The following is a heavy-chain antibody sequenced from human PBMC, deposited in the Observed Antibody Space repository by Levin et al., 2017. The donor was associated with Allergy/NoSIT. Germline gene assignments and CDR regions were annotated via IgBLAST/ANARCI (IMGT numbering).Heavy chain of an antibody. J-gene: IGHJ4*02. CDR3: VREWGGYTFDA. CDR1: GFIFSRYW. Sequence: GGSLRLSCAASGFIFSRYWMHWVRQAPGKGLVWVSRINGDGSSTSYADSVKGRFTISRDNAKNTMYVQMSSLRAEDTALYCCVREWGGYTFDAWGQGILVTVSS. V-gene: IGHV3-74*01. CDR2: INGDGSST. D-gene: IGHD5-12*01.